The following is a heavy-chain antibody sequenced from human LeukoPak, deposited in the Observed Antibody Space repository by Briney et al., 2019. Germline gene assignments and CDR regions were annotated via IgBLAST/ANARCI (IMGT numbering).Heavy chain of an antibody. CDR3: ARDGVTIFGVVDNWFDP. V-gene: IGHV3-11*01. D-gene: IGHD3-3*01. Sequence: GGSLRLSCAASGFTFSDYYMSWIRQAPGKGLEWVSYISSSGSTIYYADSVKGRFTISRDNATNSLYLQMNSLRAEDTAVYYCARDGVTIFGVVDNWFDPWGQGTLVTVSS. J-gene: IGHJ5*02. CDR2: ISSSGSTI. CDR1: GFTFSDYY.